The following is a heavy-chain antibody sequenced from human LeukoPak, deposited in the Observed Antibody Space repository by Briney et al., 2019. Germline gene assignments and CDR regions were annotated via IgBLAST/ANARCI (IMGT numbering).Heavy chain of an antibody. CDR3: ARGVVVVTASWYFDL. D-gene: IGHD2-21*02. CDR1: GFTSSSYS. CDR2: ISSSSSYI. J-gene: IGHJ2*01. Sequence: PGGSLRLSCAASGFTSSSYSMNWVRQAPGKGLEWVSSISSSSSYIYYADSVKGRFTISRDNAKNSLYLQMNSLRAEDTAVYYCARGVVVVTASWYFDLWGRGTLVTVSS. V-gene: IGHV3-21*01.